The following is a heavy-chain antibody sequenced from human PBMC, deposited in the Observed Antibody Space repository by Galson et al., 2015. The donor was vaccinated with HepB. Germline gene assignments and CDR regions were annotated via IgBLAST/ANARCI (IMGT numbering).Heavy chain of an antibody. V-gene: IGHV3-74*01. CDR2: INSDGSST. D-gene: IGHD4-17*01. J-gene: IGHJ4*02. Sequence: SLRLSCAASGFTFRSYWMHWVRQAPGKGLVWVSRINSDGSSTRYADSVKGRFTISRDNAKNTLFLQMNSLRAEDTALYYCARDNDYGDFDYWGQGTLVTVSS. CDR3: ARDNDYGDFDY. CDR1: GFTFRSYW.